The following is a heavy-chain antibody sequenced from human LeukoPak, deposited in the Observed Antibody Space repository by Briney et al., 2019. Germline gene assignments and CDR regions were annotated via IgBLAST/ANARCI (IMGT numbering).Heavy chain of an antibody. Sequence: GGSLRLSCAASGFAFRNYYMVWIRQAPGKGLEWVAYISNSGTIIYYAESVKGRFTISRDNAKNSLHLQMNSLRAEDTALYYCARDLAMAGRDLDYWGQGTLVTVSS. CDR3: ARDLAMAGRDLDY. CDR2: ISNSGTII. D-gene: IGHD6-19*01. CDR1: GFAFRNYY. J-gene: IGHJ4*02. V-gene: IGHV3-11*01.